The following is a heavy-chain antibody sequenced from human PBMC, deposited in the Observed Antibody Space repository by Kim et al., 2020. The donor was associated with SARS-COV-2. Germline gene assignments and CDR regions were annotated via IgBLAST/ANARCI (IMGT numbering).Heavy chain of an antibody. Sequence: DSVKGRFTISRDNAKNSLYLQMNSLRAEDTAVYYCARRTIWPTYSNWFDPWGQGTLVTVSS. J-gene: IGHJ5*02. D-gene: IGHD2-15*01. CDR3: ARRTIWPTYSNWFDP. V-gene: IGHV3-11*04.